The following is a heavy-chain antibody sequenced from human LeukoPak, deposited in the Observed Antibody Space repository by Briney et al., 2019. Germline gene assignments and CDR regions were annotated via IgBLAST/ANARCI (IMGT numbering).Heavy chain of an antibody. D-gene: IGHD2-2*01. V-gene: IGHV3-30*02. CDR2: IRYDASNK. CDR3: AKDHIVVVPAAREGDYYYYYMDV. CDR1: GFTFSSYG. Sequence: GGSLRLSCAASGFTFSSYGMHWVRQAPGKGLEWVAFIRYDASNKYYADSVKGRFTISRDNSKNTLYLQMNSLRAEDTAVYYCAKDHIVVVPAAREGDYYYYYMDVWGKGTTVTVSS. J-gene: IGHJ6*03.